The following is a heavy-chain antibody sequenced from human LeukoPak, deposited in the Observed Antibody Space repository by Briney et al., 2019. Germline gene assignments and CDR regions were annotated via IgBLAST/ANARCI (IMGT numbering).Heavy chain of an antibody. J-gene: IGHJ1*01. CDR3: ARARCSGGSCLLFEYFQH. Sequence: ASVKVSCKASGYTFTGYYVHWVRQAPGQGLEWMGRINPNSGGTNYAQKFQGGVTMTRDTSISTAYMELSRLRSDDTAVYYCARARCSGGSCLLFEYFQHWGQGTLVTVSS. CDR2: INPNSGGT. CDR1: GYTFTGYY. D-gene: IGHD2-15*01. V-gene: IGHV1-2*06.